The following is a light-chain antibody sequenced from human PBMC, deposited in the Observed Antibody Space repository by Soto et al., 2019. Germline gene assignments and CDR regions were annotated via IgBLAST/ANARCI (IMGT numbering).Light chain of an antibody. CDR1: TTNIGTYNS. CDR3: ASFTTSSSRV. Sequence: QSALTQPASVSGSPGQSITVSCTGSTTNIGTYNSVSWYQQLPGKAPKLIIFEVTNRPSGVSDRFSGSKSGNAASLTISGLQTEDVADYYCASFTTSSSRVFGSGTKVTAL. CDR2: EVT. J-gene: IGLJ1*01. V-gene: IGLV2-14*01.